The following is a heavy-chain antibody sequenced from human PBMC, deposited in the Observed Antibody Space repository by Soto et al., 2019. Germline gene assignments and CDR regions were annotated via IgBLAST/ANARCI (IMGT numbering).Heavy chain of an antibody. J-gene: IGHJ4*02. CDR3: AKDDKTGTTGY. CDR1: GFTFSSYG. V-gene: IGHV3-30*18. CDR2: ISYDGSNK. D-gene: IGHD1-7*01. Sequence: QVQLVESGGGVVQPGRSLRLSCAASGFTFSSYGMHWVSQAPGKGLEWVAGISYDGSNKYYEDSVKGRFTISRDNSKNTLYLQMNSLRAEDTAVYYCAKDDKTGTTGYWGQGNLVTVS.